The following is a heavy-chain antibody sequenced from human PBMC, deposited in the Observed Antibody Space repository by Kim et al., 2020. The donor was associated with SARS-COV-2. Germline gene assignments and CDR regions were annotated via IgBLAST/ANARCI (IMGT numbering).Heavy chain of an antibody. J-gene: IGHJ3*02. CDR3: ARYSGSAFDI. CDR2: A. V-gene: IGHV3-74*01. D-gene: IGHD1-26*01. Sequence: AKYADSVKGRFTISRDNAKNTLYLQMNNLRPEDAAVYYCARYSGSAFDIWGQGTIFSVSS.